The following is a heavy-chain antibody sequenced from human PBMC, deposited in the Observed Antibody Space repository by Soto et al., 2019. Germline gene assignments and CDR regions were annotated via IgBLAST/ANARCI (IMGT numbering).Heavy chain of an antibody. V-gene: IGHV4-59*11. Sequence: QVQLQESGPGLVKPSETLSLTCSVSGGSISNHYWSWIRQPPGKGLEWIGYIYYNGNTNYNPSLKSRVTMSVDTSRRPTSLKLTTVTAADTAVYYCTRANWYSEYWGQGTLVTVSS. CDR2: IYYNGNT. D-gene: IGHD7-27*01. CDR3: TRANWYSEY. J-gene: IGHJ4*02. CDR1: GGSISNHY.